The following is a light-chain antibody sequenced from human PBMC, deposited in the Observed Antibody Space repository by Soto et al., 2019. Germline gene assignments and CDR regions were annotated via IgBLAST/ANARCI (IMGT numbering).Light chain of an antibody. J-gene: IGKJ4*01. CDR2: AAS. V-gene: IGKV3-15*01. Sequence: EIVMTQSPATLSVSPGERVTVSCRASQSVSSNLAWYQQKPGQAPRLLIYAASTRATGLPARFSGSGSGTEFTLTITSLQSEDSAVYYCQQCKNWLTFGGGTKVEI. CDR3: QQCKNWLT. CDR1: QSVSSN.